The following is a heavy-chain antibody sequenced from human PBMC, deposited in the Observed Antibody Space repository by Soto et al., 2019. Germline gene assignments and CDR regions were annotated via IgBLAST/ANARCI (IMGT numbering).Heavy chain of an antibody. Sequence: QLHLVQSGAVVKKPGASVRVSCSASGYPVTAYYMHWVRQAPGRGLEWMGGINPATGAAKYTQTFQGRVTMTRDTSTSTVIMELSGLTSEDTAVFYCARGGGVGVAGSAAFDMWGQGTLVTVSS. CDR1: GYPVTAYY. J-gene: IGHJ3*02. D-gene: IGHD3-3*01. V-gene: IGHV1-2*02. CDR2: INPATGAA. CDR3: ARGGGVGVAGSAAFDM.